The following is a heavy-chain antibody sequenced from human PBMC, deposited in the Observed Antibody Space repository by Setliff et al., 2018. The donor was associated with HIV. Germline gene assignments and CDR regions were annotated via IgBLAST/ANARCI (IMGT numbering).Heavy chain of an antibody. CDR3: ARPFDGSGFSTDDAFDL. CDR1: GVTFSDYY. J-gene: IGHJ2*01. Sequence: PGGSLRLSCEGSGVTFSDYYMTWIRQAPGKGLEWVSYISKSGGTIYDADSVKGRFTISRDNARNSLYLQMNSLRAEDTAIYYCARPFDGSGFSTDDAFDLWGRGTLVTVSS. V-gene: IGHV3-11*04. CDR2: ISKSGGTI. D-gene: IGHD3-22*01.